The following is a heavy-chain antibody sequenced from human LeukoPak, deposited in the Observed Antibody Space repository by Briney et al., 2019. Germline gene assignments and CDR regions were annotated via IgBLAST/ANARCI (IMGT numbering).Heavy chain of an antibody. CDR1: GGSISSYY. D-gene: IGHD2-15*01. CDR2: IYYSGST. CDR3: ARDEGPRHWGHRYCSGGSCLGYFDY. V-gene: IGHV4-59*01. J-gene: IGHJ4*02. Sequence: SETLSLTCTVSGGSISSYYWSWIRQPPGKGLEWIEYIYYSGSTNYNPSLKSRVTISVDTSKNQFSLKLSSVTAADTAVYYCARDEGPRHWGHRYCSGGSCLGYFDYWGQGTLVTVSS.